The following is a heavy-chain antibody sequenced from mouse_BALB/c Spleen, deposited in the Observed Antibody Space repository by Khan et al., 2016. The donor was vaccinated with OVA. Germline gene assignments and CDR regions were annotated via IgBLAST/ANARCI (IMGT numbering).Heavy chain of an antibody. CDR3: TRRNWDVAWFAY. V-gene: IGHV1-5*01. D-gene: IGHD4-1*01. Sequence: VQLQQSVTVLARPGASVKMSCKASGYTFTSYWMHWVKQRPGQGLEWIGDIYPGNTDTNYNQKFKGKAKLTAVTSTSTAYMELSSLTNEDSAVYYCTRRNWDVAWFAYWGQGTLVTVSA. CDR1: GYTFTSYW. J-gene: IGHJ3*01. CDR2: IYPGNTDT.